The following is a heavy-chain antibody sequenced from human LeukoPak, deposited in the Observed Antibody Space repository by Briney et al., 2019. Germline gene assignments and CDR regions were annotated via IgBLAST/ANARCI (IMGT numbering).Heavy chain of an antibody. CDR1: GGPISSYY. D-gene: IGHD3-10*01. CDR2: IYYSGST. CDR3: ARRGYGSGSFNRYYFDY. J-gene: IGHJ4*02. V-gene: IGHV4-59*08. Sequence: SETLSLACTVSGGPISSYYWSWIRQPPGKGLEWIGYIYYSGSTNYNPSLKSRVTISVDTSKNQFSLNLSSVTAADTAVYYCARRGYGSGSFNRYYFDYWGQGTLVTVSS.